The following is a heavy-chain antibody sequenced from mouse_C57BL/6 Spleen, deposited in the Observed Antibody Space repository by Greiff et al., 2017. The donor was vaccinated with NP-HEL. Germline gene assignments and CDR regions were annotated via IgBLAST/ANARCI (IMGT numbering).Heavy chain of an antibody. CDR2: IYPSDSET. Sequence: QVQLQQPGAELVRPGSSVKLSCKASGYTFTSYWMDWVKQRPGQGLEWIGNIYPSDSETHYNQKFKDKATLTVDKSSSTAYMQLSSLTSEDSAVYCCARWGYGSSWAWFAYWGQGTLVTVSA. V-gene: IGHV1-61*01. J-gene: IGHJ3*01. CDR3: ARWGYGSSWAWFAY. D-gene: IGHD1-1*01. CDR1: GYTFTSYW.